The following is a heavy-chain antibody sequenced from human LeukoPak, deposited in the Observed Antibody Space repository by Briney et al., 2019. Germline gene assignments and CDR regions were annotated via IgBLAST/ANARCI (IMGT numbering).Heavy chain of an antibody. D-gene: IGHD6-13*01. CDR1: GYTFTSYG. CDR3: ARVQYSSSWYVDY. V-gene: IGHV1-18*01. Sequence: ASVKVSCKASGYTFTSYGISWVRQAPGQGLEWMGWISAYNGNTNYAQKLQGRVTITADESTSTAYMELSRLRSDDTAVYYCARVQYSSSWYVDYWGQGTLVTVSS. CDR2: ISAYNGNT. J-gene: IGHJ4*02.